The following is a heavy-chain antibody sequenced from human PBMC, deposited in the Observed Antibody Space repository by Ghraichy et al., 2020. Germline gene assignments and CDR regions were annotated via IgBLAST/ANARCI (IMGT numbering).Heavy chain of an antibody. V-gene: IGHV3-48*02. J-gene: IGHJ6*02. CDR2: ISISSRSI. CDR1: GFTFGDYN. Sequence: GESLNISCVGSGFTFGDYNLNWVRQSPGKGLEWISYISISSRSIFYADSVKGRFTISRDNAQNSLFLQMRSLRDDDTAVYYCARASRVVRFYYYDGMDVWGQGTTVTVSS. D-gene: IGHD4-23*01. CDR3: ARASRVVRFYYYDGMDV.